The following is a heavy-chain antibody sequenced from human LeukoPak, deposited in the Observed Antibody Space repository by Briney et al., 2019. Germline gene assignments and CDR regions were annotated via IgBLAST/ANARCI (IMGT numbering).Heavy chain of an antibody. J-gene: IGHJ4*02. V-gene: IGHV3-43*02. CDR1: GFTFDDYA. CDR3: AKDRDTSGYTH. D-gene: IGHD3-22*01. CDR2: ITGDGGRT. Sequence: GGSLRLSCAASGFTFDDYAMHWVRQAPGKGLEWVSFITGDGGRTYYADSVKGRFTISRDNSKKSLYLQMSRLRTEDTALYFCAKDRDTSGYTHWGQGTLVFVSS.